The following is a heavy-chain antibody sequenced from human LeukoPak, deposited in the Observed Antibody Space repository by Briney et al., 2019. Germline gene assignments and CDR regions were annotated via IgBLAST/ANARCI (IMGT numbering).Heavy chain of an antibody. D-gene: IGHD6-19*01. Sequence: QTGGSLRLSCAASGFTFSNYWMHWVRQVPGKGLVCVSRINIDGTSTSYADSVKGRFTISRDNAKNALYLQMNSLRAEDTAVYYCARGSSVWYGIDYWGQGALVNVSS. CDR2: INIDGTST. V-gene: IGHV3-74*01. CDR1: GFTFSNYW. CDR3: ARGSSVWYGIDY. J-gene: IGHJ4*02.